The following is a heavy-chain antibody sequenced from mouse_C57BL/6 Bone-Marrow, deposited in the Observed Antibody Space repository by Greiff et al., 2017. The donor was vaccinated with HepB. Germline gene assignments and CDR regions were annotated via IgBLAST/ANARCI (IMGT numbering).Heavy chain of an antibody. CDR3: TGGAGTETFDY. J-gene: IGHJ2*01. CDR1: GFTFSNYW. Sequence: EVMLVESGGGLVQPGGSMKLSCVASGFTFSNYWMNWVRQSPEKGLEWVAQIRLKSDNYATHYAESVKGRFTISRDDSKSSVYLQMNNLRAEDTGIYYCTGGAGTETFDYWGQGTTLTVSS. V-gene: IGHV6-3*01. CDR2: IRLKSDNYAT. D-gene: IGHD4-1*01.